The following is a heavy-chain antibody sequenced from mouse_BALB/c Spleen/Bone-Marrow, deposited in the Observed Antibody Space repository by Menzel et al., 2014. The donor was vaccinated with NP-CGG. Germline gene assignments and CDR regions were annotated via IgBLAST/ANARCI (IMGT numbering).Heavy chain of an antibody. V-gene: IGHV14-3*02. J-gene: IGHJ1*01. CDR3: ASYRYGWYFDV. CDR1: GFNIKDTY. Sequence: VQLQQSGAELVKPGASVKLSCTASGFNIKDTYLHWVKQRPEQGLDWIGRIDPAIFTKYDPKFQGKATITADASSNTAYLHLSSLTSEDTAVYYCASYRYGWYFDVWGAGTTVTVSS. CDR2: IDPAIFT. D-gene: IGHD2-14*01.